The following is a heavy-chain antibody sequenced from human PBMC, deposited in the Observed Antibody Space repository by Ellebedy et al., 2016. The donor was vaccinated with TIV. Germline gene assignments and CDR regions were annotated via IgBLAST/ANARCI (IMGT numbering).Heavy chain of an antibody. CDR3: TRGVVVTTSYSQY. D-gene: IGHD2-21*02. CDR2: ISYDGRNE. V-gene: IGHV3-30*03. Sequence: GESLKISCAASGFTFSTYGMHWVRQAPGKGLEWVAVISYDGRNEYYADSVRGRFTISRDNSNNTLYLHMNSLRAEETALYYCTRGVVVTTSYSQYWGQGTLVTVSS. J-gene: IGHJ1*01. CDR1: GFTFSTYG.